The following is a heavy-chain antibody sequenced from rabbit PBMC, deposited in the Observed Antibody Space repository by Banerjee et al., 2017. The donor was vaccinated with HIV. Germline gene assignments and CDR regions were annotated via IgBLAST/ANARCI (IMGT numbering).Heavy chain of an antibody. D-gene: IGHD1-1*01. J-gene: IGHJ4*01. CDR1: GFSFSSYYY. CDR2: IDTNTGKT. CDR3: AGSLVDNANL. V-gene: IGHV1S40*01. Sequence: GFSFSSYYYMYWVRQAPGKGLEWIGFIDTNTGKTFYASWAKGRFTISKTSPTTVTLQMTSLTVADTATYLCAGSLVDNANLWGQGTLVTVS.